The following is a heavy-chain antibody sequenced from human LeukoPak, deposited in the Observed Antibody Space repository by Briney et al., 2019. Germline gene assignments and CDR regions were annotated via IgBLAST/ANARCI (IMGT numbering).Heavy chain of an antibody. CDR2: IKQDGSEK. J-gene: IGHJ3*02. Sequence: PGGSLRLSCAASGFTFSSYWMSWVRQAPGKGLEWVANIKQDGSEKYYVDSVKGRFTISRDNAKNSLYLQMNSLRAEDTAVYYCARDGIGVLQWEVLLWFGELSWGHDAFDIWGQGTMVTVSS. V-gene: IGHV3-7*01. CDR3: ARDGIGVLQWEVLLWFGELSWGHDAFDI. CDR1: GFTFSSYW. D-gene: IGHD3-10*01.